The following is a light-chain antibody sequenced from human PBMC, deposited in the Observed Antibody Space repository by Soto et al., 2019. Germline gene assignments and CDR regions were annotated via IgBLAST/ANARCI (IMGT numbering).Light chain of an antibody. CDR1: QSVTNC. CDR3: QQRLNWPPG. Sequence: EIFLTQSPDTLSLSPGERATLSCRASQSVTNCIAWYQQRPGQAPRLLIYDASNRATGVPARFSGSGSGTDFTLTISDLEPADFGLYYCQQRLNWPPGFGQGTKVDIK. V-gene: IGKV3-11*01. J-gene: IGKJ1*01. CDR2: DAS.